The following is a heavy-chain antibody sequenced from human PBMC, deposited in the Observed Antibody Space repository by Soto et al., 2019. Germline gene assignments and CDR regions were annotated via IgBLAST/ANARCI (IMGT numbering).Heavy chain of an antibody. CDR1: GFTFSSYG. CDR3: AKGPDASGP. V-gene: IGHV3-30*18. CDR2: ISYDGSNK. Sequence: QVQLVESGGGVVQPGRSLRLSCAASGFTFSSYGMHWVRQAPGKGLEWVAVISYDGSNKYYADSVKGRFTISRDSSKNTLYLQMNSLRAEDTAVYYCAKGPDASGPWGQGTLVTVSS. D-gene: IGHD3-10*01. J-gene: IGHJ5*02.